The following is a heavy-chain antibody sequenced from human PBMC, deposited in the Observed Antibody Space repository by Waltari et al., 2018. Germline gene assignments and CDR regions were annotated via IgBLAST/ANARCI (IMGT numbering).Heavy chain of an antibody. Sequence: VPLLESVGVLAQSGGSLRLSYVVSGFVVCNAPMHCVRQGPGGGLGWVSGSGSDGHKSDGDSVKGGFTVDKGSSKKTESLQMTRRIAEDTAVYYGVKEVWQEMGDMVGWFDPWGQGTLVTVSS. V-gene: IGHV3-23*01. J-gene: IGHJ5*02. CDR3: VKEVWQEMGDMVGWFDP. D-gene: IGHD3-10*01. CDR2: SGSDGHK. CDR1: GFVVCNAP.